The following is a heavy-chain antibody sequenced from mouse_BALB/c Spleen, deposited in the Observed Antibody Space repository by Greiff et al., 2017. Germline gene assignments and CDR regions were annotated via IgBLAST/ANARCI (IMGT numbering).Heavy chain of an antibody. CDR1: GFTFTDYY. Sequence: EVKLMESGGGLVQPGGSLRLSCATSGFTFTDYYMSWVRQPPGKALEWLGFIRNKANGYTTEYSASVKGRFTISRDNSQSILYLQMNTLRAEDSATYYCARLPDYWGQGTSVTVSS. V-gene: IGHV7-3*02. CDR2: IRNKANGYTT. D-gene: IGHD2-12*01. J-gene: IGHJ4*01. CDR3: ARLPDY.